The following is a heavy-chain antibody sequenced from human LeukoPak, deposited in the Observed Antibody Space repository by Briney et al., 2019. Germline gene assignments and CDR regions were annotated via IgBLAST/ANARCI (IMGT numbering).Heavy chain of an antibody. Sequence: ASVKVSCKASGYTFIGYYIYWVRQAPGQGLEWMGWINPNSGGTNYAQKFQGRVTMTRDTSIRTAYMELSSLRSDDTAVYYCARVGAGLAAAPFGYWGQGTLVTVSS. D-gene: IGHD6-13*01. CDR2: INPNSGGT. V-gene: IGHV1-2*02. J-gene: IGHJ4*02. CDR1: GYTFIGYY. CDR3: ARVGAGLAAAPFGY.